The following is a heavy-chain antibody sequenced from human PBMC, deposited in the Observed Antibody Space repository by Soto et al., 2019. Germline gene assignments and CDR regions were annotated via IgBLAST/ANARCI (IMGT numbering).Heavy chain of an antibody. CDR3: ARGGYGGNSKDGFYI. D-gene: IGHD4-17*01. CDR2: IYPGDSDT. Sequence: PGESLKLSFNCTGYTFNTYWSGWVRQLPGKGLEWMGIIYPGDSDTRYSPSFQGQVTISADKSISTAHLQWSSLKASDTAMYYCARGGYGGNSKDGFYIGGPGKMVTV. J-gene: IGHJ3*02. V-gene: IGHV5-51*01. CDR1: GYTFNTYW.